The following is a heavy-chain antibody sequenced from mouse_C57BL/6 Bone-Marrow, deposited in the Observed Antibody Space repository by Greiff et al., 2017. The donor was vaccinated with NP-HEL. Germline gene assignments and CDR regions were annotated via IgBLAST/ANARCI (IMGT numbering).Heavy chain of an antibody. Sequence: VQLQQSGAERGKPGASVKISCKASGYAFSSYWMNWVKERPGKGLEWIGQIYTGDGDTKYNGKFKGKATLTADKSSSTAYMQVSSLTSEDSAVYFCARGDYGSSRFGYAMDYWGQGTSVTVSS. CDR1: GYAFSSYW. D-gene: IGHD1-1*01. CDR3: ARGDYGSSRFGYAMDY. J-gene: IGHJ4*01. CDR2: IYTGDGDT. V-gene: IGHV1-80*01.